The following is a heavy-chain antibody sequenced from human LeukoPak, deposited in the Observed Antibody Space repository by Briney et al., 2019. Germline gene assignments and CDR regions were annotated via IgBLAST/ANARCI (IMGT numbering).Heavy chain of an antibody. CDR3: AKDIFSSSWPHFDY. J-gene: IGHJ4*02. CDR1: GFTFDDYA. V-gene: IGHV3-9*01. CDR2: ISWNSGSI. Sequence: PGGSLRLSCAASGFTFDDYAMHWVRQAPGKGLEWVSGISWNSGSIGCADSVKGRFTISRDNAKNSLYLQMNSLRAEDTALYYCAKDIFSSSWPHFDYWGQGTLVTVSS. D-gene: IGHD6-13*01.